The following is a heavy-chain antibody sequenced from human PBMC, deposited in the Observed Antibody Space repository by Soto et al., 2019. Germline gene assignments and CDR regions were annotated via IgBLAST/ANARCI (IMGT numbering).Heavy chain of an antibody. CDR1: GFTFSTYA. CDR2: LSPSGGET. V-gene: IGHV3-23*01. J-gene: IGHJ3*02. CDR3: AHPRGYGVFDAYDI. Sequence: GGSLRLSCVASGFTFSTYAMSWVRQAPGKGLEWVSALSPSGGETYYADSVKGRFTISRDNSMNASYLQMNSLRVEDTAVYYCAHPRGYGVFDAYDIWGQGTMVTVSS. D-gene: IGHD4-17*01.